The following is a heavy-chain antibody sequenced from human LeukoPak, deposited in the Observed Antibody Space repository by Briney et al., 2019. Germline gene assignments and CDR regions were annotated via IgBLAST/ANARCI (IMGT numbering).Heavy chain of an antibody. CDR3: ARTNYHYDSNIEAYRPTHFDH. Sequence: SDTLSLTCTVSGRSLSHYFWSWLRQPPGKGLEWIGSFYFSGCTNYNPSLMSRVTISIDTSKNHFSLKLDSVTAADTAVYFCARTNYHYDSNIEAYRPTHFDHWGQGSLVTVSS. D-gene: IGHD3-22*01. J-gene: IGHJ4*02. CDR2: FYFSGCT. CDR1: GRSLSHYF. V-gene: IGHV4-59*07.